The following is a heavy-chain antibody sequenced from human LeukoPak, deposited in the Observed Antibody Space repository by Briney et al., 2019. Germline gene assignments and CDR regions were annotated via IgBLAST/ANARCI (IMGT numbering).Heavy chain of an antibody. CDR1: GCTFSSYG. D-gene: IGHD2-15*01. CDR3: AKVVDCSGDSCYSVALDY. V-gene: IGHV3-30*02. Sequence: GGSLRLSCAASGCTFSSYGMHWFRQAPGKGLEWLAVICYDGSNKYYADSVKGRFIIFRDNSQNTLYLQMNSLRAEDSAVYFCAKVVDCSGDSCYSVALDYWGEGTLVTVSS. J-gene: IGHJ4*02. CDR2: ICYDGSNK.